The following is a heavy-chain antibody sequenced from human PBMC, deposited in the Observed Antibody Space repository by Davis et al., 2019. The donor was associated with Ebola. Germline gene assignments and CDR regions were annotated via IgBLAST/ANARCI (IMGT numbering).Heavy chain of an antibody. D-gene: IGHD6-19*01. Sequence: GGSLRLSCAVSGFTFSNYDMNWVRQAPGKGLEWVSSISSGSYYIYYADSLKGRFTISRDNAKNSLYLQMNSLMAEDTDVYYCAGVPSAVAGMLVYWGQGTLVTVSS. CDR1: GFTFSNYD. CDR2: ISSGSYYI. CDR3: AGVPSAVAGMLVY. V-gene: IGHV3-21*01. J-gene: IGHJ4*02.